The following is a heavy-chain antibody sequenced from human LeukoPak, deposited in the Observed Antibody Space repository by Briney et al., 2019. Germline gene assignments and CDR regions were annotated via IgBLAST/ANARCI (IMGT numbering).Heavy chain of an antibody. Sequence: SETLSLTCAVYGGSFSGYYWSWIRQPPGKGLEWIGEINHSGSTNYNPSLKSRVTMSVNTSKNQFSLNLSSVTAADTAVYYCARGPKLTRGVTNWFDPWGQGTLVTVSS. CDR3: ARGPKLTRGVTNWFDP. CDR1: GGSFSGYY. CDR2: INHSGST. J-gene: IGHJ5*02. V-gene: IGHV4-34*01. D-gene: IGHD3-10*01.